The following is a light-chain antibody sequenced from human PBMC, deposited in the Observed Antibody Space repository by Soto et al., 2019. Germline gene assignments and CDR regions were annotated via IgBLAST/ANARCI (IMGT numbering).Light chain of an antibody. CDR3: QQRSNWPYT. CDR1: QSVSFY. CDR2: DAS. V-gene: IGKV3-11*01. Sequence: ENALTQSPATLSSSAGERATLSCRASQSVSFYFAWYQQKPGQAPRLLIYDASYRAPGIPTRFSGSGSGTDFTLTISSLQPEDFAVYYCQQRSNWPYTFGQGTEVDIK. J-gene: IGKJ2*01.